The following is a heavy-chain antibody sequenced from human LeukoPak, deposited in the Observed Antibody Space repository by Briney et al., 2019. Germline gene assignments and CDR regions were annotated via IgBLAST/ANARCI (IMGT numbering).Heavy chain of an antibody. J-gene: IGHJ6*03. CDR1: GFTFSSYN. CDR2: ITSSSSYI. D-gene: IGHD1-26*01. CDR3: ARDPYSGGYWNHYYYYMDV. V-gene: IGHV3-21*01. Sequence: TGGSLRLSCAASGFTFSSYNMNWVRQAPGKGLEWVSSITSSSSYIYYADSVKGRFTISRDNAKNSLFLQMNSLTAEDTAVYYCARDPYSGGYWNHYYYYMDVWGKGTTVTISS.